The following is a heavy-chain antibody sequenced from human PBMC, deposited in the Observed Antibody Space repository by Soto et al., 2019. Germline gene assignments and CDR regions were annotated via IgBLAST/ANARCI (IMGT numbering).Heavy chain of an antibody. Sequence: GGALRLSCAASGFSFITYTMSWVRRAPRKGLEWVSAISGNGGSPSYADSVQGRFTISRDNPKKTLYLQMNSLRAEDTAVYYCAKARCTTSNCYVPDYWGQGTLVTVSS. J-gene: IGHJ4*02. CDR3: AKARCTTSNCYVPDY. V-gene: IGHV3-23*01. CDR1: GFSFITYT. D-gene: IGHD2-8*01. CDR2: ISGNGGSP.